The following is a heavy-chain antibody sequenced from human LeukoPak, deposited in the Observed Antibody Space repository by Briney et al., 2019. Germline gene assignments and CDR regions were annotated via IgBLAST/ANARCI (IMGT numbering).Heavy chain of an antibody. Sequence: PGGSLRLSCAASGFTFSSYSMNWVRQAPGKGLEWVSSISSSSSYIYYAGSVKGRFTISRDNAKNSLYLQMNSLRAEDTAVYYCARDPPYSGSYFQHWGQGTLVTVSS. D-gene: IGHD1-26*01. V-gene: IGHV3-21*01. CDR3: ARDPPYSGSYFQH. CDR2: ISSSSSYI. CDR1: GFTFSSYS. J-gene: IGHJ1*01.